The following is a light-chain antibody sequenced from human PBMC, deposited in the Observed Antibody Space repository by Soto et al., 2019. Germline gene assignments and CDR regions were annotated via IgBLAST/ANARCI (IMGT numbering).Light chain of an antibody. CDR1: QSISTW. CDR3: QQYNSYPLT. Sequence: DIQMTQSPSTLSASVGDRVTITCRASQSISTWLAWYQQKPGRAPNLLIYKASSIESGVPSRFSGSGSGTEFTLTISSLQPDDFAIYYCQQYNSYPLTFGPGTKVDIK. CDR2: KAS. V-gene: IGKV1-5*03. J-gene: IGKJ3*01.